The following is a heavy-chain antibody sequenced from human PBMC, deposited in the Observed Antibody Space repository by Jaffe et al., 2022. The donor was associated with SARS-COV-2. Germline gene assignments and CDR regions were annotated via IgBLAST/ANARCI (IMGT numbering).Heavy chain of an antibody. CDR3: ARVTDFSGSGSYGVY. Sequence: QVQLVQSGAEVKKPGSSVKVSCKASGDTFSSYAITWVRQAPGQGLEWMGGIIPIFGSTNYAQKFQGRVTITADDVTSTVYMELSSLTSGDTAVYYCARVTDFSGSGSYGVYWGQGTLVTVSS. J-gene: IGHJ4*02. D-gene: IGHD3-10*01. CDR2: IIPIFGST. CDR1: GDTFSSYA. V-gene: IGHV1-69*01.